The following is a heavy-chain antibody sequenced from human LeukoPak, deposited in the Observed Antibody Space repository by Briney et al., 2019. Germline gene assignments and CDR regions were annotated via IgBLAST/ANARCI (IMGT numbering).Heavy chain of an antibody. CDR3: ARGGNYWPQWWFDP. Sequence: SETLSLTCTVSGGSISSGSYYWSWIRQPPGKGLEWIGYIYYTGSTSYNPSLKSRVTMSLDASKNQFSLELNSVTPADTAVHYCARGGNYWPQWWFDPWGRGTLVSVSS. CDR1: GGSISSGSYY. J-gene: IGHJ5*02. V-gene: IGHV4-61*01. D-gene: IGHD1-26*01. CDR2: IYYTGST.